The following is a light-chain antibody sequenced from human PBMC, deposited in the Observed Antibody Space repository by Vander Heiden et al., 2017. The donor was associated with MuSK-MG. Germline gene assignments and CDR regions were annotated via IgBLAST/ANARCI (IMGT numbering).Light chain of an antibody. CDR2: NNN. Sequence: QSVLTQPPSASGTPGQRVTISCSGSTSNIGSKTVNWYQQLPGTAPKLLIYNNNQRPSGVPDRFSGSKSGTSASLGISRLQSDDEADYYCAAWDDSLKGPVFGGGTKLKVL. CDR3: AAWDDSLKGPV. J-gene: IGLJ2*01. V-gene: IGLV1-44*01. CDR1: TSNIGSKT.